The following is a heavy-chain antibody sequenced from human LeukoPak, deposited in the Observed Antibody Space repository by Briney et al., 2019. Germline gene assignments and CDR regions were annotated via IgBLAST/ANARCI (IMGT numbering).Heavy chain of an antibody. CDR2: MNPNSGDT. V-gene: IGHV1-8*03. J-gene: IGHJ5*01. CDR3: ATAGEFWSGYFRGFDS. CDR1: GYTFTSYE. D-gene: IGHD3-3*01. Sequence: GASVKVSCKASGYTFTSYEINWVRQATGQGLEWMGWMNPNSGDTVYAQKFQGRVIITRSTSISTAYMELSSLRSEDTAVYYCATAGEFWSGYFRGFDSWGHGTLVTVSS.